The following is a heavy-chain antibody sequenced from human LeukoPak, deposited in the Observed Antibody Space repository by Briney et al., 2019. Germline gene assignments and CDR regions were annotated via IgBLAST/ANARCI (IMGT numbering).Heavy chain of an antibody. CDR1: GFTFDDYA. CDR3: AKDVGSGWCGGRNWFDP. J-gene: IGHJ5*02. CDR2: ISWNSGSI. V-gene: IGHV3-9*01. D-gene: IGHD6-19*01. Sequence: GGSLRLSCAASGFTFDDYAMHWVRQAPGKGLEWVSGISWNSGSIGYADSVKGRFTISRDNAKNSLYLQMNSLRAEDTALYYCAKDVGSGWCGGRNWFDPWGQGTLVTVSS.